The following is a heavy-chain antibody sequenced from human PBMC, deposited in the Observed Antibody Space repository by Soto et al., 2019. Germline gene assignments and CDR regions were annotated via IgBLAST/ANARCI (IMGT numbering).Heavy chain of an antibody. CDR2: IGTLGDT. J-gene: IGHJ2*01. CDR1: GFHFGSYD. CDR3: ARDATYGSGSGPDWYFDL. Sequence: GGSLRLSCAASGFHFGSYDMHWVRQAAGKGLEWVSAIGTLGDTFYPGSVKGRFSISRENAENSVYLQMNSLRPENTAVYYCARDATYGSGSGPDWYFDLWGRGTLVTVSS. V-gene: IGHV3-13*04. D-gene: IGHD3-10*01.